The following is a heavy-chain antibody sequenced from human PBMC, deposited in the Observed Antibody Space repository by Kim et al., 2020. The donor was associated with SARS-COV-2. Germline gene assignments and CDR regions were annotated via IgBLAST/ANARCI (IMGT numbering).Heavy chain of an antibody. J-gene: IGHJ5*02. D-gene: IGHD3-10*01. V-gene: IGHV1-8*01. Sequence: ASVKVSCKASGYTFTSYDINWVRQATGQGLEWMGWMNPNSGNTGYAQKFQGRVTMTRNTSISTAYMELSSLRSEDTAVYYCAREFGGLVLPSYQFDPWGQGTLVTVSS. CDR3: AREFGGLVLPSYQFDP. CDR2: MNPNSGNT. CDR1: GYTFTSYD.